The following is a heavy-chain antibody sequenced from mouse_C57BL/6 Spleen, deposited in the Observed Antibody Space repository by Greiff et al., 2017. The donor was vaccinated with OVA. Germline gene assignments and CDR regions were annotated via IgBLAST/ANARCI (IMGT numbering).Heavy chain of an antibody. J-gene: IGHJ2*01. CDR3: ARGLGYYGSYYFDY. CDR2: IYPGDGDT. V-gene: IGHV1-82*01. D-gene: IGHD1-1*01. Sequence: QVQLQQPGPELVKPGASVKISCKASGYAFSSSWMNWVKQRPGKGLEWIGRIYPGDGDTNYNGKFKGKATLTADKSSSTAYMQLSSLTSEDSAVYFCARGLGYYGSYYFDYWGQGTTLTVSS. CDR1: GYAFSSSW.